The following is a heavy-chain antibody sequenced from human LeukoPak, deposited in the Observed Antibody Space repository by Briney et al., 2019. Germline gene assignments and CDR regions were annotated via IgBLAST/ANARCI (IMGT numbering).Heavy chain of an antibody. CDR1: GFTFDYYA. Sequence: GGSLRLSCAAFGFTFDYYAMHWVRQAPGKGLEWVSSISTNSNFIYYADSVKGRFTISRDNAENSLHLQMNSLRAEDTAVYYCARGLSDSWGNLGYWGQGTLATVSS. D-gene: IGHD3-16*01. CDR2: ISTNSNFI. J-gene: IGHJ4*02. CDR3: ARGLSDSWGNLGY. V-gene: IGHV3-21*01.